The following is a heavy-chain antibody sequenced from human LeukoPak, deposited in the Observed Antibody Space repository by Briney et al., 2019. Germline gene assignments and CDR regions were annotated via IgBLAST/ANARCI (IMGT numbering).Heavy chain of an antibody. CDR3: AKDSEYCSSTSCYAGDY. CDR1: GFTFSSYA. D-gene: IGHD2-2*01. V-gene: IGHV3-23*01. J-gene: IGHJ4*02. CDR2: ISGSGGST. Sequence: GGSLRLSCAASGFTFSSYAMSWVRQAPGKGLEWVSAISGSGGSTYYADSVKGRFTISRDNSKNMLYLQMNSLRAEDTAVYYCAKDSEYCSSTSCYAGDYWGQGTLVTVSS.